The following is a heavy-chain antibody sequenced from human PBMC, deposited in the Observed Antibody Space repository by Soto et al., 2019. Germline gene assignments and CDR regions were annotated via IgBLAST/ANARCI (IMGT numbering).Heavy chain of an antibody. CDR1: GFTFSSYS. D-gene: IGHD3-10*01. CDR3: ARNRRRYYYGSGSYFGEIAFDI. Sequence: TGGSLRLSCAASGFTFSSYSMNWVRQAPGKGLEWVSSISSSSSYIYYADSVKGRFTISRDNAKNSLYLQMNSLRAEDTAVYYCARNRRRYYYGSGSYFGEIAFDIWGQGTMVTVSS. V-gene: IGHV3-21*01. CDR2: ISSSSSYI. J-gene: IGHJ3*02.